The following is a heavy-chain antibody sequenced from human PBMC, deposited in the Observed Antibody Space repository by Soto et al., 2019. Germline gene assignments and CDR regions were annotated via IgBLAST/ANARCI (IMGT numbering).Heavy chain of an antibody. Sequence: GGSLRLSCAASGFTFSDHYMDWVRQAPGKGLEWVSAISGSGGSTYYADSVKGRFTISRDNSKNTLYLQMNSLRAEDTAVYYCAKGRGSTSCFDYWGQGTLVTVSS. CDR1: GFTFSDHY. V-gene: IGHV3-23*01. D-gene: IGHD2-2*01. CDR2: ISGSGGST. CDR3: AKGRGSTSCFDY. J-gene: IGHJ4*02.